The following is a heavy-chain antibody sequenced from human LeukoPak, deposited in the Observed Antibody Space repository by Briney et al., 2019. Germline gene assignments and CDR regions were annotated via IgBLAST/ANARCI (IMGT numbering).Heavy chain of an antibody. V-gene: IGHV4-4*09. CDR1: GGSISSYY. CDR2: IYTSGRT. CDR3: ARRGMTTVAKGVGLDYYYYMDV. D-gene: IGHD4-23*01. Sequence: SESLSLTFTVSGGSISSYYWSWIRQPPGKGLEWIGYIYTSGRTNYNPSLKSRVTISVDTSKNQFSLKLSSVTAADTAVYYCARRGMTTVAKGVGLDYYYYMDVWGKGTTVTVSS. J-gene: IGHJ6*03.